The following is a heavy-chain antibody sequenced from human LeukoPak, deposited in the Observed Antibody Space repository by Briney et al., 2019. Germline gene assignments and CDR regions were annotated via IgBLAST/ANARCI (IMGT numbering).Heavy chain of an antibody. V-gene: IGHV3-23*01. D-gene: IGHD3-22*01. CDR3: ATYYYDGFDY. CDR1: GFTFSSYG. J-gene: IGHJ4*02. CDR2: ISGSGSST. Sequence: GGSLRLSCTASGFTFSSYGMHWVRQAPGKGLEWVSAISGSGSSTYYADSVKGRFTISRDNSKNTLYLQMNSLRAEDTAVYYCATYYYDGFDYWGQGTLVTVSS.